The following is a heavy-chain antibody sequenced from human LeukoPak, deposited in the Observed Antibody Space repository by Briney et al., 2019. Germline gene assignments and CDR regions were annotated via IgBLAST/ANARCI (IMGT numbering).Heavy chain of an antibody. CDR2: IYTSGST. D-gene: IGHD2-2*01. Sequence: SETLSLTCTVSGGSISSYYWSWIRQPAGKGLEWIGRIYTSGSTNYNPSLKSRVTMSVDTSKNKFSLKLSSVTAADTAVYYCARYCSSTSCYGRYFDYWGQRTLVTVSS. CDR3: ARYCSSTSCYGRYFDY. J-gene: IGHJ4*02. CDR1: GGSISSYY. V-gene: IGHV4-4*07.